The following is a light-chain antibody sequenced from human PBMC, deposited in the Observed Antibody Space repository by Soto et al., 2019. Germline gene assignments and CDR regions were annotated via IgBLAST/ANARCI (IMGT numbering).Light chain of an antibody. J-gene: IGKJ2*01. V-gene: IGKV3-20*01. CDR2: GAS. Sequence: EIVLTQSPATLSSSPGERATLSCRASQSVRSNYLAWYQQKPGQAPRLLIYGASSRANGIPDRFSGTGSGTDFTLTISRLEPEDFAVYYCQQYGGSPYTFGPGTKLEIK. CDR3: QQYGGSPYT. CDR1: QSVRSNY.